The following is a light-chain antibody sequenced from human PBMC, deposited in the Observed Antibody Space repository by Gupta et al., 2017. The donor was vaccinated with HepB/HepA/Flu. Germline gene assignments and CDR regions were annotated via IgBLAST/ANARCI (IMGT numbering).Light chain of an antibody. CDR1: QSVSSN. V-gene: IGKV3D-15*01. Sequence: EIVMTKFPATLSVSSGETATLSCRASQSVSSNLAWYQQTPGQSPRLLIYGAPTRATGIPARFSGSGSGTDFTLTISSLQSEDFAVYYCQQYNNWPPRYTFGQGTKLEIK. CDR3: QQYNNWPPRYT. CDR2: GAP. J-gene: IGKJ2*01.